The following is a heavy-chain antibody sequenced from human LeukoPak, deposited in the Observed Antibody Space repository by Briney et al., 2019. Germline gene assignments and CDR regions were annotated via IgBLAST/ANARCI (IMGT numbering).Heavy chain of an antibody. CDR1: GFTFSSYW. V-gene: IGHV3-7*01. J-gene: IGHJ3*02. Sequence: GGSLRLSCAASGFTFSSYWMSWVRQAPGKGLEWVANIKQDGSEKYYVDSAKGRFTISRDNAKNSLYLQMNSLRAEDTAVYYCARERYSESYYAFDIWGQGTMVTVSS. CDR2: IKQDGSEK. CDR3: ARERYSESYYAFDI. D-gene: IGHD1-26*01.